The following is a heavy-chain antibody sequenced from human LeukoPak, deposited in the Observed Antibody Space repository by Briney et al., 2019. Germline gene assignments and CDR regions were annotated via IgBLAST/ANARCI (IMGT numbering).Heavy chain of an antibody. V-gene: IGHV3-74*01. J-gene: IGHJ4*02. D-gene: IGHD1-14*01. Sequence: GGSLRLSCAASGFSFTSYWMHWVRQPPGKGLVWVARVDHDGSGTAYADSVTGRFTITRDNVKNTVYLQMNSLRAEDTAVYYCATGLGWGQGTLVTVSS. CDR3: ATGLG. CDR1: GFSFTSYW. CDR2: VDHDGSGT.